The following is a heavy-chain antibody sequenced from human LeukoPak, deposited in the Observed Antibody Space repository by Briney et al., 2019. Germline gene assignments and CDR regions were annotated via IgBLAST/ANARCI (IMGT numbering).Heavy chain of an antibody. J-gene: IGHJ5*02. CDR3: ARALPRISLIAVIIDWFDP. CDR1: GDSISNYY. CDR2: IYTSGST. V-gene: IGHV4-4*07. Sequence: TSETLSLTCTVSGDSISNYYWSWIRQPAGKGLEWIGRIYTSGSTNYNPSLKSRVTMSVDTSKNQFSLKLSSVTAADTAVYYCARALPRISLIAVIIDWFDPWGQGTLVTVSS. D-gene: IGHD3-22*01.